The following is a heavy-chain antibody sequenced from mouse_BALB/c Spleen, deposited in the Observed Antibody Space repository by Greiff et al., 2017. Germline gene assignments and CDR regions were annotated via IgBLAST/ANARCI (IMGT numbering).Heavy chain of an antibody. Sequence: VHLVESGPELVKPGASVKISCKASGYAFSSSWMNWVKQRPGQGLEWIGRIYPGDGDTNYNGKFKGKATLTADKSSSTAYMQLSSLTSVDSAVYFCAREVPAFDVWGAGTTVTVSS. CDR1: GYAFSSSW. CDR3: AREVPAFDV. J-gene: IGHJ1*01. V-gene: IGHV1-82*01. CDR2: IYPGDGDT.